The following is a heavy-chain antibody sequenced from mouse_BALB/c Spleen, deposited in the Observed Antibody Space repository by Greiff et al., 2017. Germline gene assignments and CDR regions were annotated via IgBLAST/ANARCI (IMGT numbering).Heavy chain of an antibody. V-gene: IGHV14-3*02. J-gene: IGHJ4*01. CDR1: GFNIKDTY. D-gene: IGHD1-1*01. CDR2: IDPANGNT. CDR3: AGSSYRAMDY. Sequence: VQLQQSGAELVKPGASVKLSCTASGFNIKDTYMHWVKQRPEQGLEWIGRIDPANGNTKYDPKFQGKATITADTSSNTAYLQLSSLTSEDTAVYYCAGSSYRAMDYWGQGTPVTVSA.